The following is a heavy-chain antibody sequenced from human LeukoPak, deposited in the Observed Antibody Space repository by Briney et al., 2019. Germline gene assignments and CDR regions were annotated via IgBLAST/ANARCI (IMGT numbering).Heavy chain of an antibody. Sequence: GGSLRLSCAASGFTFSGSGMHWVRQAPAKGLEWVAFIRYHGSDKYYADSVKGRFTVSRDNAENTLHLQMNNLRVEDTAVYYCARARSGAYNPDQWGQGTLVTDST. D-gene: IGHD3-9*01. V-gene: IGHV3-30*02. CDR3: ARARSGAYNPDQ. CDR2: IRYHGSDK. CDR1: GFTFSGSG. J-gene: IGHJ4*02.